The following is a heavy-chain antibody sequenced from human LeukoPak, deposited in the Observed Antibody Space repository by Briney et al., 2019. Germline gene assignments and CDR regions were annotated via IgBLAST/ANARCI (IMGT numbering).Heavy chain of an antibody. CDR2: IKEDGSEI. D-gene: IGHD2-15*01. Sequence: PGGSLRLSCAASGFTFSNAWMSWVRQAPGKGLEWVANIKEDGSEIHYVDSVKGRFTISRDNAKNSLYLQMNSLRAEDTAVYYCAESGLNRFDYWGQGTLVTVSS. CDR1: GFTFSNAW. J-gene: IGHJ4*02. CDR3: AESGLNRFDY. V-gene: IGHV3-7*03.